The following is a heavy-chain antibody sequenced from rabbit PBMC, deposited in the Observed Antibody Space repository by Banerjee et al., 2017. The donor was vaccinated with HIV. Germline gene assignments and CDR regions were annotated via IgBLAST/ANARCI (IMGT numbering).Heavy chain of an antibody. D-gene: IGHD1-1*01. Sequence: QSLEESGGDLVKPGASLTLTCTASGFSFSNSYWICWVRQAPGKGLEWIGCIVTGDGSTYYATWAKGRFTISKTSSTTVTLQMTSLTAADTATYFCARVNAGSSGYPYYFNLWGPGTLVTVS. J-gene: IGHJ4*01. CDR3: ARVNAGSSGYPYYFNL. V-gene: IGHV1S40*01. CDR2: IVTGDGST. CDR1: GFSFSNSYW.